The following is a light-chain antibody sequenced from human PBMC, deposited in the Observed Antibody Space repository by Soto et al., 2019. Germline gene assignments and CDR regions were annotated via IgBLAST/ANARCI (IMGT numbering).Light chain of an antibody. J-gene: IGKJ3*01. V-gene: IGKV3-11*01. CDR2: DAS. CDR3: QHRSNWLGT. CDR1: QSVGAF. Sequence: EIVLTQSPATLSLSPGERATLSCRASQSVGAFLAWYQQRSGQTPRLLIYDASARAPGIPARFSGSGSGTAFSLTICILVPEDFAVYYCQHRSNWLGTFGPGTKVDIK.